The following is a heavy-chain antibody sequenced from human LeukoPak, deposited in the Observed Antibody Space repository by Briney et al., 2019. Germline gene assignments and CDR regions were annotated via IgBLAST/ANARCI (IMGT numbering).Heavy chain of an antibody. Sequence: VSVKVSCKASGYTFTSYAMHWVRQAPGQRLEWMGWINAGNGNTKYSQKFQGRVTITRDTSASTAYMELSSLRSEDTAVYYCARDPGQQLVGDYWGQGTLVTVSS. V-gene: IGHV1-3*01. CDR1: GYTFTSYA. CDR2: INAGNGNT. CDR3: ARDPGQQLVGDY. D-gene: IGHD6-13*01. J-gene: IGHJ4*02.